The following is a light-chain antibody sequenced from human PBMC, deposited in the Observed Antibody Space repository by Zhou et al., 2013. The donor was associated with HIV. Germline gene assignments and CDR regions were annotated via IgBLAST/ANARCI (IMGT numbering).Light chain of an antibody. CDR1: SSSIGADYH. Sequence: QSVLTQPPSVSGAPGQRVTISCTGSSSSIGADYHVHWYQQLPGTAPKLLIYGNNNRPSGVPDRFSGSKSGTSASLAITGLQAEDEADYYCQSFDTSLVIFGGGTKLTVL. J-gene: IGLJ2*01. CDR3: QSFDTSLVI. CDR2: GNN. V-gene: IGLV1-40*01.